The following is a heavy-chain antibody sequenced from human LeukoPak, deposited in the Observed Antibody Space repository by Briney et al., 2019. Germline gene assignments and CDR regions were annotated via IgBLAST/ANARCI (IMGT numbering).Heavy chain of an antibody. Sequence: GESLKISCKGSGYSFTNYWIGWVRQMPGKGLEWMGIIYPGDSDTRYSPSFQGQVTVSADKSISTAYLQWSSLKASDTAMYCCARQSSGSYYTPTFDYWGQGTLVTVSS. D-gene: IGHD3-10*01. CDR2: IYPGDSDT. V-gene: IGHV5-51*01. CDR1: GYSFTNYW. J-gene: IGHJ4*02. CDR3: ARQSSGSYYTPTFDY.